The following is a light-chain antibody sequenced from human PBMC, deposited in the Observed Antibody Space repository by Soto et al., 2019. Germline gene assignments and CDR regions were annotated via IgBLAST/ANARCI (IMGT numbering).Light chain of an antibody. V-gene: IGLV1-47*01. Sequence: QSVLTQPPSASGTPGQRVTISCSGSSSNIGINYVYWYQQLPGTAPKLLIYRNNQRPSGVPDRSSGSKSGTSASLAISGLRSEDEADYYCAAWDDSLSSPVFGGGTKLTVL. CDR1: SSNIGINY. J-gene: IGLJ3*02. CDR3: AAWDDSLSSPV. CDR2: RNN.